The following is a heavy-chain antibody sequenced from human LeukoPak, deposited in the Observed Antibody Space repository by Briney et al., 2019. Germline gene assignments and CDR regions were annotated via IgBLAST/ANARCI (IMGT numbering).Heavy chain of an antibody. D-gene: IGHD2-2*01. V-gene: IGHV4-61*02. CDR1: GGSISSGSYY. CDR2: IYTSGST. J-gene: IGHJ4*02. CDR3: ARYKGGVVPAAISIDY. Sequence: SETLSLTCTVSGGSISSGSYYWSWIRQPAGKGLEWIGRIYTSGSTNYNPSLKSRVTISVDTSKNQFSLKLSSVTAADTAVYYCARYKGGVVPAAISIDYWGQGTLVTVSS.